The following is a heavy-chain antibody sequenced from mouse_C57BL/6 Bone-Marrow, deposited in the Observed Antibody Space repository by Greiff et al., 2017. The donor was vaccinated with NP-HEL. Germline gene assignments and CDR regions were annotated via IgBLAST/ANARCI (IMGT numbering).Heavy chain of an antibody. D-gene: IGHD3-3*01. Sequence: EVQRVESGPGLVKPSQSLSLTCSVTGYSITSGYYWNWIRQFPGNKLEWMGYISYDGSNNYNPSLKNRISITRDTSKNQFFLKLNFVTTEDTATYYCARERGRAWFAYWGQGTLVTVSA. CDR2: ISYDGSN. CDR1: GYSITSGYY. J-gene: IGHJ3*01. CDR3: ARERGRAWFAY. V-gene: IGHV3-6*01.